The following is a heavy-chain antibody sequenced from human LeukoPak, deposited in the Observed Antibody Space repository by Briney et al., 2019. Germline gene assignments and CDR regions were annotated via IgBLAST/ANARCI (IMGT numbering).Heavy chain of an antibody. D-gene: IGHD6-13*01. CDR3: ARDLYNSSFDY. CDR2: ISYDESDQ. Sequence: GGSLRLSCAASRFTFTTYGIHWVRQAPGKGLKWVAVISYDESDQYYGDSVKGRFTISRDTSKNTVYLQMNSLRAEDTAVYYCARDLYNSSFDYWGQGTLVTVSS. J-gene: IGHJ4*02. CDR1: RFTFTTYG. V-gene: IGHV3-33*08.